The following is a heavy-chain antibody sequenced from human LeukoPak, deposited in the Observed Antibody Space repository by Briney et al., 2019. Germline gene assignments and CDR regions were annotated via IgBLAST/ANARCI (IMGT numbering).Heavy chain of an antibody. Sequence: DPGGSLRLSCAVSGLTFNNYAMSWVRQAPGKGLEWVSGISGRGASKYYADSVKGRFTISRDNSKNTLYLQMNSLRAEDTAVYYCATGYYDFWSGYYGEDYWGQGTPVTVSS. CDR2: ISGRGASK. J-gene: IGHJ4*02. CDR1: GLTFNNYA. D-gene: IGHD3-3*01. V-gene: IGHV3-23*01. CDR3: ATGYYDFWSGYYGEDY.